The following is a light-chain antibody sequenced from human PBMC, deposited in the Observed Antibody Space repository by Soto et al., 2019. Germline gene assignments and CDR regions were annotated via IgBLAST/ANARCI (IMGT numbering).Light chain of an antibody. CDR1: QSVLYSPNNKNY. CDR3: QQYHSPPQT. CDR2: WAS. J-gene: IGKJ1*01. V-gene: IGKV4-1*01. Sequence: DIVMTQSPDSLAVSLGERATINCKSSQSVLYSPNNKNYLAWYQQKPGQPPKLLVYWASTRESGVPDRFSGSRSGTDFTLTINSLQAEDVAVYYCQQYHSPPQTFGQGTKVEIK.